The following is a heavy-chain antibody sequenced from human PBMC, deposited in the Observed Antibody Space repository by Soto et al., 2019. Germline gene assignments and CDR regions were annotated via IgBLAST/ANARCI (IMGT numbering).Heavy chain of an antibody. CDR3: ATDGDSADYGY. CDR2: IIPMFPTT. CDR1: GDTFGRNA. D-gene: IGHD2-21*01. J-gene: IGHJ4*02. V-gene: IGHV1-69*06. Sequence: QVQLVQSGAEVKRPGSSVKVSCKASGDTFGRNAIHWVRQAPGQGLEWMGGIIPMFPTTNYAQKFKGRLTIYADKSPGTAYMEMTSLRSEDTAVYYCATDGDSADYGYWGQGTLVTVSS.